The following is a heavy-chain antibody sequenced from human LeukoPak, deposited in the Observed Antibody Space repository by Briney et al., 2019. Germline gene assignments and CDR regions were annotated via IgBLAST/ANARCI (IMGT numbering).Heavy chain of an antibody. D-gene: IGHD3-10*01. J-gene: IGHJ4*02. Sequence: GGSLRLSCAASGFTFSSYGMHWVRQAPGKGLQWVAFMRYDGSNKYYADSVKGRFTISRDNSKNTLYLQMYFLRAEDTAVYYCARDSLSRFGEHYFDYWGQGTLVTVSS. CDR3: ARDSLSRFGEHYFDY. V-gene: IGHV3-30*02. CDR1: GFTFSSYG. CDR2: MRYDGSNK.